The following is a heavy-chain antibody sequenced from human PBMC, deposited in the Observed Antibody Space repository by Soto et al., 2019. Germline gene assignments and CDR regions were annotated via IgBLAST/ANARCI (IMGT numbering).Heavy chain of an antibody. D-gene: IGHD6-6*01. V-gene: IGHV3-30-3*01. CDR1: GXTLSSYS. CDR2: ISYDGSNK. J-gene: IGHJ6*02. Sequence: GSLRLSCAASGXTLSSYSMHWVRQAPGKGLEWVAVISYDGSNKYYADSVKGRFTISRDNSKNTLYLQMNSLRAEDTAVYYCARVDSSSSGSVDVWGQGTTVTVSS. CDR3: ARVDSSSSGSVDV.